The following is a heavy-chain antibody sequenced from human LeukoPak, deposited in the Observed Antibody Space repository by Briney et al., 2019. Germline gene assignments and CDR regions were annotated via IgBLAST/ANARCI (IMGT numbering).Heavy chain of an antibody. CDR1: GFTFSSYI. V-gene: IGHV3-30-3*01. Sequence: GGSLRLSCAASGFTFSSYIMHWVRQASGKGLEWVAVISFDGTNKYYADSVKGRFTISRDNSKNTLYLQMNSLRAEDTAVYYCARKGSGNFFDYWGQGTLVTASS. J-gene: IGHJ4*02. CDR3: ARKGSGNFFDY. CDR2: ISFDGTNK. D-gene: IGHD1-26*01.